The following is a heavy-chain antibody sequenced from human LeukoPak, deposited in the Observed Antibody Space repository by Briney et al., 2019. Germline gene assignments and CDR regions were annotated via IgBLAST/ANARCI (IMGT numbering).Heavy chain of an antibody. CDR1: GFILDDYS. V-gene: IGHV3-21*01. J-gene: IGHJ4*02. CDR2: ISSSNTYI. CDR3: ARLAGYCSGGSCYDSYFDC. Sequence: GGSLRLSCAASGFILDDYSMNWVRQAPGKGLEWVSSISSSNTYIYYADSVKGRFTISRDNAKNSLYLQMNSLRAEDTAVYYCARLAGYCSGGSCYDSYFDCWGQGTQVTVSS. D-gene: IGHD2-15*01.